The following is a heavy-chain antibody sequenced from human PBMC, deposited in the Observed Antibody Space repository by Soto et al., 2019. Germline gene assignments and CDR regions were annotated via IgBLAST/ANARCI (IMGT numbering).Heavy chain of an antibody. D-gene: IGHD3-22*01. CDR1: GYTFTSYD. Sequence: SVKVSCKASGYTFTSYDINWVRQATGQGLEWMGWMNPNSGNTGYAQKFQGRVTMTRNTSISTAYMELSSLRSEDTAVYYCARGGITMIVVVISDYGMDVWGQGTPVTVSS. V-gene: IGHV1-8*01. J-gene: IGHJ6*02. CDR3: ARGGITMIVVVISDYGMDV. CDR2: MNPNSGNT.